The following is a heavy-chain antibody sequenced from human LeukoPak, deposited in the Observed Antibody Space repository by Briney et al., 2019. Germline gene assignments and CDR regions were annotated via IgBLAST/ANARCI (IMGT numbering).Heavy chain of an antibody. Sequence: GGSLRLSCAASGFTFDDYAMHWVRQAPGKGLEWVSGISWNSSSIVYADSVKGRFTISRDNAKNSLYLQMNSLRAEDMALYYCAKSYSSGWYYFDYWGQGTLVTVSS. CDR2: ISWNSSSI. CDR1: GFTFDDYA. V-gene: IGHV3-9*03. CDR3: AKSYSSGWYYFDY. D-gene: IGHD6-19*01. J-gene: IGHJ4*02.